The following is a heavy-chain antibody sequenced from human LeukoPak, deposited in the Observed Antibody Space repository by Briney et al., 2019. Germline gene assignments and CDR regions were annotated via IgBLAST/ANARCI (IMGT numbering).Heavy chain of an antibody. CDR3: ARGVTMIVVVIHDWYFDL. J-gene: IGHJ2*01. D-gene: IGHD3-22*01. CDR2: IYYTRST. V-gene: IGHV4-39*01. Sequence: SETLSLTCTVSGGSISNSSYYWGWIRQPPGKGLEWIGSIYYTRSTYYNPSLKSRVTISVDTSKNQFPLKLTSVTAADTAVYYCARGVTMIVVVIHDWYFDLWGRGTLVTVSS. CDR1: GGSISNSSYY.